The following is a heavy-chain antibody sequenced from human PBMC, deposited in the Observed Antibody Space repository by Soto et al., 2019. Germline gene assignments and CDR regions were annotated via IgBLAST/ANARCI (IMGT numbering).Heavy chain of an antibody. J-gene: IGHJ4*02. D-gene: IGHD3-3*01. V-gene: IGHV3-23*01. CDR1: GFTFSSYS. Sequence: GGPLSLSSAASGFTFSSYSMNWVRHAPGKGLEWVSAMSGNGVSTYYADSVKGRFTISRDNSKSTFYLQMNSLRAEDTAVYFCAKGSGPHRPYYFDNWGQGTLVTVSS. CDR2: MSGNGVST. CDR3: AKGSGPHRPYYFDN.